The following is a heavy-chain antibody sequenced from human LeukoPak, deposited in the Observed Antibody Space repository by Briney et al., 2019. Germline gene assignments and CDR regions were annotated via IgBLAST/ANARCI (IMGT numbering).Heavy chain of an antibody. J-gene: IGHJ5*02. CDR3: ARRLGYCSSTSCQRGFDP. Sequence: SETLSLTCDVYGGSFSGYYWSWIRQPPGKGLEWIGEINHSGSTNYNPSLKSRVTISVDTSKNQFSLKLSSVTAADTAVYYCARRLGYCSSTSCQRGFDPWGQGTLVTVSS. D-gene: IGHD2-2*03. CDR2: INHSGST. CDR1: GGSFSGYY. V-gene: IGHV4-34*01.